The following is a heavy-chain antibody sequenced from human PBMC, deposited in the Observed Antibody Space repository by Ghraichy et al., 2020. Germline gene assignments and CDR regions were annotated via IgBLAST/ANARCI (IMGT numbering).Heavy chain of an antibody. CDR3: ARGPYYDFWSGYMYLNYYYMDV. V-gene: IGHV4-39*01. Sequence: QTLSLTCTVSGGSISSSSYYWGWIRQPPGKGLEWIGSIYYSGSTYYNPSLKSRVTISVDTSKNQFSLKLSSVTAADTAVYYCARGPYYDFWSGYMYLNYYYMDVWGKGTTVTVSS. J-gene: IGHJ6*03. CDR2: IYYSGST. D-gene: IGHD3-3*01. CDR1: GGSISSSSYY.